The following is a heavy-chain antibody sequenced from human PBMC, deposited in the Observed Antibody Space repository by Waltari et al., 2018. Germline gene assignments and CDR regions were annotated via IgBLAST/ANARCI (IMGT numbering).Heavy chain of an antibody. Sequence: QVQLQESGPGLVKPSETLSLTCTISGASITSYYWRWLRQPPGKGLEWFGYIDYSGSTNSNPSLKSRVTISIDTSTKQFFLKLSSVTAADTAVYYCARESRSKVTTSYYFDISGSSVYFDYWGQGTLVTVSS. D-gene: IGHD3-22*01. V-gene: IGHV4-59*01. CDR2: IDYSGST. J-gene: IGHJ4*02. CDR3: ARESRSKVTTSYYFDISGSSVYFDY. CDR1: GASITSYY.